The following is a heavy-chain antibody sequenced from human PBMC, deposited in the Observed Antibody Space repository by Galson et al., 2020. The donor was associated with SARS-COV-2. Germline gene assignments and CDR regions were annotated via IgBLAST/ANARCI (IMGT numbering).Heavy chain of an antibody. CDR1: GYTFTTFY. J-gene: IGHJ4*02. CDR3: ARSLSLGDCSGGSCFFY. D-gene: IGHD2-15*01. CDR2: ISPYNSNT. V-gene: IGHV1-18*04. Sequence: ASVKVSCKASGYTFTTFYITWVRQAPGQGLEWMGKISPYNSNTNYTQKLQGRVTMTTDTSTSTAYMELRSLTLDDAAVYYCARSLSLGDCSGGSCFFYWGQGTLVTVSS.